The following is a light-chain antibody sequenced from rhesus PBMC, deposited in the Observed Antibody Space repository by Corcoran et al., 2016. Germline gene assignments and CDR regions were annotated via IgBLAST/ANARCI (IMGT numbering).Light chain of an antibody. V-gene: IGKV3-42*01. J-gene: IGKJ1*01. CDR2: GES. CDR1: QSVSSY. CDR3: LQSSNWPT. Sequence: EIVMTQSPATLALSPGERATLSCRASQSVSSYLAWYQQKPGQAPRLLIDGESSRANGIPDRFSGRGAGTEFPLTISSLEPEGVGVYFCLQSSNWPTFGQGTKVEIK.